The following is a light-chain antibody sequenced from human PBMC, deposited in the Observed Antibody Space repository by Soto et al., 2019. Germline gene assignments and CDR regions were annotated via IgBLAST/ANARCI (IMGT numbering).Light chain of an antibody. Sequence: QSVLTQPASVSGSPGQSITISCTGTSSAVGSYNLVSWYQQHPGKAPKPMIYEGSKRPSGVSNRFSGSKSGNTASLTISGLQAADEADYYCCSYAGSSTVVFGGGTKLTVL. J-gene: IGLJ2*01. V-gene: IGLV2-23*01. CDR2: EGS. CDR1: SSAVGSYNL. CDR3: CSYAGSSTVV.